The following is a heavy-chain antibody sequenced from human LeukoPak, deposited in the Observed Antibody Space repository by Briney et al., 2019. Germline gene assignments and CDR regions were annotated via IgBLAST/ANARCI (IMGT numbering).Heavy chain of an antibody. CDR2: ISGSGGST. CDR3: AGSPTVDAAFDI. CDR1: GFTFSSYA. D-gene: IGHD4-23*01. V-gene: IGHV3-23*01. J-gene: IGHJ3*02. Sequence: PGGSLRLSCAASGFTFSSYAMSWVRQAPGKGLEWVSSISGSGGSTYYADCVRGRFTVSRDNPRNTLALQMNSLRAEDTAVYYCAGSPTVDAAFDIWGQGTMVTVSS.